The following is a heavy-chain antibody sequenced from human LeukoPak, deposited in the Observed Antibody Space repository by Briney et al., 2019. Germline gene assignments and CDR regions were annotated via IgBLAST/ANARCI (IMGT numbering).Heavy chain of an antibody. J-gene: IGHJ4*02. V-gene: IGHV3-30*04. Sequence: GGSLGLSCAASGFAFSSYAMHWVRQAPGKGLEWVALISYDGTNKYYADSVKGRFTISRDNSKNTLYLQMNSLRAEDTAVYYCARVGNSGSYFSPFDYWGQGTLVTVSS. D-gene: IGHD1-26*01. CDR1: GFAFSSYA. CDR2: ISYDGTNK. CDR3: ARVGNSGSYFSPFDY.